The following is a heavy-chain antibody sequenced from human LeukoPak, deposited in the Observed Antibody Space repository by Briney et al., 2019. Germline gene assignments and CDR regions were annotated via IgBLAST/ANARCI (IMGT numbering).Heavy chain of an antibody. Sequence: PGGSLRLSCAASGFTFSSYAMSWVRQAPGKGLEWVSAISGSGGSTYYADSVKGRFTISRDNSKNTLYLQMNSLRAEVTAVYYCAKDQTGPYYYGMDVWGQGTTVTVSS. CDR2: ISGSGGST. J-gene: IGHJ6*02. V-gene: IGHV3-23*01. CDR3: AKDQTGPYYYGMDV. CDR1: GFTFSSYA.